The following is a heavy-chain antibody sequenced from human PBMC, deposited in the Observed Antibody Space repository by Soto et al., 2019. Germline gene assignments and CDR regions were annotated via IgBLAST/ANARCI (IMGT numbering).Heavy chain of an antibody. V-gene: IGHV3-30*18. D-gene: IGHD3-16*02. CDR2: ISYDGSKK. J-gene: IGHJ4*02. Sequence: QVQLVEYGGGVVQPGRSLRLSCAASGFTFSSYGMHWVRQAPGKGLEWVARISYDGSKKVYADSVKGRVTISRDNSKDTLYLQVNSLRAEDTAVFYCAKEEYRVRSFDYWGQGTLVTVSS. CDR1: GFTFSSYG. CDR3: AKEEYRVRSFDY.